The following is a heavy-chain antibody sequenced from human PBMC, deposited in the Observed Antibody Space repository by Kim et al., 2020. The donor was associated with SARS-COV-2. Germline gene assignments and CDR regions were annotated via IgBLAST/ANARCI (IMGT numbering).Heavy chain of an antibody. Sequence: GGSLRLSCAASGFTFSSYAMSWVRQPPGKGLEWVSLIYSGASNTYYADSVKGRFTISRDNSKNTLYLQMNSLRAEDTAVYYCARSPLYCSGDSCFPKYFDYWGQGTLVTVSS. J-gene: IGHJ4*02. CDR2: IYSGASNT. CDR1: GFTFSSYA. V-gene: IGHV3-23*03. D-gene: IGHD2-15*01. CDR3: ARSPLYCSGDSCFPKYFDY.